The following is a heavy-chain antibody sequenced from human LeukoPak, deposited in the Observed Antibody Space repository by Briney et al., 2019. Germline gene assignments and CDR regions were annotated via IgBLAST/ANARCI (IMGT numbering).Heavy chain of an antibody. CDR3: AREVVVVGATGGGFDY. Sequence: GSLRLSCAASGFTFSSYGMHWVRQAPGKGLEWVAAISYDGSNEYYADSVKGRFTISRDNSKNTLYLQVNSLRAEDTAVYYCAREVVVVGATGGGFDYWGQGTLVTVSS. J-gene: IGHJ4*02. V-gene: IGHV3-30*03. CDR1: GFTFSSYG. CDR2: ISYDGSNE. D-gene: IGHD1-26*01.